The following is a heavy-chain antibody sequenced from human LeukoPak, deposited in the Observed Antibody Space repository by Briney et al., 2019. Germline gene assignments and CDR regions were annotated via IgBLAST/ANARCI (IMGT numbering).Heavy chain of an antibody. CDR1: GGSISSYY. V-gene: IGHV4-59*01. CDR2: IYYSGST. J-gene: IGHJ5*02. Sequence: SETLSLTCTVSGGSISSYYWSWIRQPPGKGLEWIGYIYYSGSTNYNPSLKGRVTISVDTSKNQFSLKLSSVTAADTAVYYCARSDYSNYGWFDHWGQGTLVTVSS. CDR3: ARSDYSNYGWFDH. D-gene: IGHD4-11*01.